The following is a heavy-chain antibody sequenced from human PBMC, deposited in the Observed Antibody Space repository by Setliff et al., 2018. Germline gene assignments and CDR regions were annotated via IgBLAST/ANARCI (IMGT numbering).Heavy chain of an antibody. J-gene: IGHJ3*02. CDR1: GGTFSSYA. CDR3: ATNSGGNTIDAFDI. CDR2: ISAYNGNT. D-gene: IGHD2-15*01. Sequence: ASVKVSCKASGGTFSSYAISWVRQAPGQGLEWMGWISAYNGNTIYAQKFQGRVTMTEDTSTDTAYMELSSLRSEDTAVYYCATNSGGNTIDAFDIWGQGTMVTVSS. V-gene: IGHV1-18*01.